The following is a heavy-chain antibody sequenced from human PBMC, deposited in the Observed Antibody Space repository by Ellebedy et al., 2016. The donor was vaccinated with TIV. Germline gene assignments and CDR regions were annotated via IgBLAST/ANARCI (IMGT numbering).Heavy chain of an antibody. CDR2: MNPNSGNT. V-gene: IGHV1-8*01. CDR3: ARGGYGWDYNWFDP. Sequence: ASVKVSCKTSGYTFTSYSIHWVRQATGQGLEWMGWMNPNSGNTGYAQKFQGRVTMTRNTSISTAYMELSSLRSEDTAVYYCARGGYGWDYNWFDPWGQGTLVTVSS. CDR1: GYTFTSYS. D-gene: IGHD5-18*01. J-gene: IGHJ5*02.